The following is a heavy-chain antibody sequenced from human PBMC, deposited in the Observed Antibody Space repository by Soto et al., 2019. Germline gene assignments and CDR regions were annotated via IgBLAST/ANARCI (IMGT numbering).Heavy chain of an antibody. CDR1: GGTFSSDS. D-gene: IGHD2-15*01. Sequence: SVKVSWKASGGTFSSDSFSWVRQAPGQGLEWMGGIIPMFDTPIYAQKFQDRVTITADESTSTAYMQLSSLRSGDTAVYYCARSGGLDRDFNYWGQGSLVTVSS. J-gene: IGHJ4*02. CDR3: ARSGGLDRDFNY. CDR2: IIPMFDTP. V-gene: IGHV1-69*13.